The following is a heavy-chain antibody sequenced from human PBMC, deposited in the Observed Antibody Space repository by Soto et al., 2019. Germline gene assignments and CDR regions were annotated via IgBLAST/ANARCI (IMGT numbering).Heavy chain of an antibody. CDR3: ARGRFKTNYYGSGSPHDY. D-gene: IGHD3-10*01. CDR1: GVSFSGYY. Sequence: SETLSLTCAVYGVSFSGYYWSWIRQPPGKGLEWIGEINHSGSTNYNPSLKSRVTISVDTSKNQFSLRLSSVTAADTAVYYCARGRFKTNYYGSGSPHDYWGQGTLVTVSS. V-gene: IGHV4-34*01. CDR2: INHSGST. J-gene: IGHJ4*02.